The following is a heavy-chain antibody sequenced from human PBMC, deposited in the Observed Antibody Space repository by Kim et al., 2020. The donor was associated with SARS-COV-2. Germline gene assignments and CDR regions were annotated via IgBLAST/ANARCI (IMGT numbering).Heavy chain of an antibody. CDR3: AKDADYDILTGYSSFDY. V-gene: IGHV3-23*01. D-gene: IGHD3-9*01. Sequence: GRFTISRDNSKSTLYLQMNSLGAEDTAVYYCAKDADYDILTGYSSFDYWGQGTLVTVSS. J-gene: IGHJ4*02.